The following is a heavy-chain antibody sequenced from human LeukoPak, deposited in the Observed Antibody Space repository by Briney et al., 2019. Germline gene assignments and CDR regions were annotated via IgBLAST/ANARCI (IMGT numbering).Heavy chain of an antibody. D-gene: IGHD2-15*01. CDR1: GFTFSSYE. V-gene: IGHV3-48*03. CDR2: ISSSGSTI. J-gene: IGHJ4*02. Sequence: GGSLRLSCAASGFTFSSYEMNWVRQAPGKGLEWVSHISSSGSTIYYADSVKGRFTISRDNAKNSLYLQMNSLRAEDTAVYYCARVGYCSGGSCYLFLKSWALDYWGQGTLVTVSS. CDR3: ARVGYCSGGSCYLFLKSWALDY.